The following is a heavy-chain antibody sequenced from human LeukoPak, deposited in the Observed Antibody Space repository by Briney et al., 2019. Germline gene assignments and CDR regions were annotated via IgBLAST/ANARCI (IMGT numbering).Heavy chain of an antibody. D-gene: IGHD6-19*01. CDR3: ARDQKISGWYLLLDY. CDR1: GFTFSSYW. CDR2: INSDGSTT. J-gene: IGHJ4*02. V-gene: IGHV3-74*03. Sequence: PGGSLRLSCAASGFTFSSYWMHWVRQAPGKGLVWVSRINSDGSTTTYADSVKGRFTISRDNSKNTLYLQMNSLRAEDTAVYYCARDQKISGWYLLLDYWGQGTLVTVSS.